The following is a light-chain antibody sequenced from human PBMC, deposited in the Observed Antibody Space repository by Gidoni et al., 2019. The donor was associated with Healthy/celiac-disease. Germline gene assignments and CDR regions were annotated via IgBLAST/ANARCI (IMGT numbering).Light chain of an antibody. CDR1: KLGDKY. V-gene: IGLV3-1*01. J-gene: IGLJ2*01. CDR3: QAWDSSLVV. CDR2: QDS. Sequence: SYELTPPPSVSVSPGQTASITCSGDKLGDKYACWYQQKPGQSPVLVSYQDSKRPSGIPERFSGSNSGNTATLTISGTQAMDEADYYCQAWDSSLVVFGGGTKLTVL.